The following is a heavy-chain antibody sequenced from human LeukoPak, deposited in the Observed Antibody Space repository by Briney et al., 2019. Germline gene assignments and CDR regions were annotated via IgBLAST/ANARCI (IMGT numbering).Heavy chain of an antibody. V-gene: IGHV1-2*02. CDR1: GDSFTGYY. D-gene: IGHD5-12*01. CDR3: ARDGGYSGYEYYFDY. J-gene: IGHJ4*02. Sequence: ASVKVSCKASGDSFTGYYMYWVREAPGQGREWVGWINPNSGGTNYAQKFQGRVTMTRDTSISTAYMELSRLRSDDTAVYYCARDGGYSGYEYYFDYWGQGTLVTVSS. CDR2: INPNSGGT.